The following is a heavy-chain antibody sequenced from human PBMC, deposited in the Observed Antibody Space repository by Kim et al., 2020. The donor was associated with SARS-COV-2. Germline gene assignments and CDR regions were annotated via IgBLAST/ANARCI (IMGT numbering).Heavy chain of an antibody. Sequence: YADSVKVRFTISRDNAKNSLYLQMNSLRDEDTAVYYCARWPYSSSLTYDYWGQGTLVTVSS. CDR3: ARWPYSSSLTYDY. J-gene: IGHJ4*02. V-gene: IGHV3-48*02. D-gene: IGHD6-13*01.